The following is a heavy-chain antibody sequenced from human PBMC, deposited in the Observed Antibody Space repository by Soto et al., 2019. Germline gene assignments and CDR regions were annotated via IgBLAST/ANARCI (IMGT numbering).Heavy chain of an antibody. D-gene: IGHD3-3*01. CDR1: GYPVTAYY. CDR2: INPATGAA. J-gene: IGHJ3*02. V-gene: IGHV1-2*02. Sequence: QLHLVQSGAVVKKPGASVTVSCSASGYPVTAYYMHWVRQAPGRGLEWMGGINPATGAAKYTQKFQGRVTMARDTSTSTVFMELSGLTSEDPAVFYWARGGGVGVAGSAAFDMWGQGTLVTVSS. CDR3: ARGGGVGVAGSAAFDM.